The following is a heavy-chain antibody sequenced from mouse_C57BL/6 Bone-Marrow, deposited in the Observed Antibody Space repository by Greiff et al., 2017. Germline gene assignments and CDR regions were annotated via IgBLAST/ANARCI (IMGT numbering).Heavy chain of an antibody. D-gene: IGHD2-4*01. Sequence: EVKLQESGPELVKPGASVKIPCKASGYTFTDYNMDWVKQSHGKSLEWIGDINPNNGGTIYNQKFKGKATLTVDKSSSTAYMELRSLTSEDTAVYYCARYYDYDVDYAMDYWGQGTSVTVSS. CDR1: GYTFTDYN. V-gene: IGHV1-18*01. J-gene: IGHJ4*01. CDR3: ARYYDYDVDYAMDY. CDR2: INPNNGGT.